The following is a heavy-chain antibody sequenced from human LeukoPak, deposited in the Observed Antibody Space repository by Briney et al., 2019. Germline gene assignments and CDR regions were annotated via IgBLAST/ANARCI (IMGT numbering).Heavy chain of an antibody. V-gene: IGHV1-69*13. Sequence: AAVKVSCKASGGTFSSYAISWVRQAPGQGLEWMGGIIPIFGTANYAQKFQGRVTITADESTSTAYMELSSLRSEDTAVNYCARDQGSGAFDIWGQGTMVTVSS. J-gene: IGHJ3*02. D-gene: IGHD3-10*01. CDR1: GGTFSSYA. CDR3: ARDQGSGAFDI. CDR2: IIPIFGTA.